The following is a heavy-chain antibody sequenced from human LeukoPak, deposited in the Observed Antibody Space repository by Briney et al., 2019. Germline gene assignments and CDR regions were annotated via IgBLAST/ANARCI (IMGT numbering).Heavy chain of an antibody. CDR1: GGTFSSYA. J-gene: IGHJ6*03. CDR3: AIGTAMDLYFYYMDV. Sequence: SVKVSCKASGGTFSSYAISWVRQAPGQGLEWMGGFIPIFGTANYAQKFQGRVTITTDESTSTAYMELSSLRSEDTAVYYCAIGTAMDLYFYYMDVWGKGTTVTVSS. V-gene: IGHV1-69*05. CDR2: FIPIFGTA. D-gene: IGHD5-18*01.